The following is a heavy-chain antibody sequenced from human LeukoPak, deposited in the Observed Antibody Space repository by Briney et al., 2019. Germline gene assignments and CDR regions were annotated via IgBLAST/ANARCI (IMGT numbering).Heavy chain of an antibody. Sequence: PSETLSLTCTVSGGSISRDYWSWIRQPPGKGLEWIRYIDYAGRTNYNPSLKSRVTISVDTSKNQFSLKLSSVTAADTAVYYCARDRPGGSSLDYWGQGTLATASS. D-gene: IGHD6-13*01. J-gene: IGHJ4*02. V-gene: IGHV4-59*01. CDR3: ARDRPGGSSLDY. CDR1: GGSISRDY. CDR2: IDYAGRT.